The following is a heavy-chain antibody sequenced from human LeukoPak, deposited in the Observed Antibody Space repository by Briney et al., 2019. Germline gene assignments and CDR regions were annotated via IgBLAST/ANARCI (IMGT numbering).Heavy chain of an antibody. CDR3: AKAERQQLVLSPFDY. CDR1: GFTFSSYA. CDR2: ISGSGGST. V-gene: IGHV3-23*01. J-gene: IGHJ4*02. D-gene: IGHD6-13*01. Sequence: GGSLRLSCAASGFTFSSYAMSWVRQAPGKGLEWVSAISGSGGSTYYPDSVKGRFTISRDNSKNTLYLQMNSLRAEDTAGYYCAKAERQQLVLSPFDYWGQGTLVTVSS.